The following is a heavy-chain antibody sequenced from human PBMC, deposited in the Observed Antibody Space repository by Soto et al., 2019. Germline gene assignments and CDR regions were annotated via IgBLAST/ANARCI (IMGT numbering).Heavy chain of an antibody. CDR1: GYTFTGYY. V-gene: IGHV1-2*04. Sequence: ASVKVSCKASGYTFTGYYMHWVRQAPGQGLEWMGWINPNSGGTNYAQKFQGWVTMTRDTSISTAYMELSRLRSDDAAVYYCARDQPLAAAGTRSQYGMDVWGQGTTVTVSS. J-gene: IGHJ6*02. CDR2: INPNSGGT. D-gene: IGHD6-13*01. CDR3: ARDQPLAAAGTRSQYGMDV.